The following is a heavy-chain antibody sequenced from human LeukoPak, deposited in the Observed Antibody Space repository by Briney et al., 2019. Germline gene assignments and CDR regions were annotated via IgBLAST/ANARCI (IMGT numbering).Heavy chain of an antibody. CDR3: ARLGSGNRLYYFDY. D-gene: IGHD1-26*01. Sequence: GGSLRLSCAASGFTFSNYWMHWVRQAPGKGLVWVSRINSDGSSTSYADSVKGRFTISRDNAKNTLYLQMNSLRAEDTAVYYCARLGSGNRLYYFDYWGQGTLVTVSS. CDR2: INSDGSST. V-gene: IGHV3-74*01. J-gene: IGHJ4*02. CDR1: GFTFSNYW.